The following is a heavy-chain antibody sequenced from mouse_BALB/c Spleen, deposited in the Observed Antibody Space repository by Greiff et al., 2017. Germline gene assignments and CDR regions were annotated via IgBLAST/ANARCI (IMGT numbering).Heavy chain of an antibody. CDR1: GYSITSDYA. J-gene: IGHJ1*01. D-gene: IGHD4-1*01. CDR3: ARSGTRGYFDV. V-gene: IGHV3-2*02. CDR2: ISYSGST. Sequence: EVKLVESGPGLVKPSQSLSLTCTVTGYSITSDYAWNWIRQFPGNKLEWMGYISYSGSTSYNPSLKSRISITRDTSKNQFFLQLNSVTTEDTATYYCARSGTRGYFDVWGAGTTVTVSS.